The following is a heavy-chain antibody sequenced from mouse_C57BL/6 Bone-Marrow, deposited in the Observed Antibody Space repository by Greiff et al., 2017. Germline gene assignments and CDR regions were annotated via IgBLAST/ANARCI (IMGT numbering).Heavy chain of an antibody. J-gene: IGHJ3*01. CDR3: ARGGGYWFAY. CDR2: ISSGGSYT. CDR1: GFTFSSYG. Sequence: EVMLVESGGDLVKPGGSLKLSCAASGFTFSSYGMSWVRQTPDKRLEWVATISSGGSYTYYPDSVKGRFSISRANAKNTLYLQMSSLKSEDTAMYYCARGGGYWFAYWGQGTLVTVSA. D-gene: IGHD1-1*02. V-gene: IGHV5-6*02.